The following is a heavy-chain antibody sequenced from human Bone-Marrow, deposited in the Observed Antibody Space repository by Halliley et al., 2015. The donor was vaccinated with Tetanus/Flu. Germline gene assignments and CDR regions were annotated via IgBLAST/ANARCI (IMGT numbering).Heavy chain of an antibody. J-gene: IGHJ6*02. D-gene: IGHD2-2*01. Sequence: TLSLTCTVSGGSITSYYWSWIRQPPGKGLECLGFIFYTGSTSYNPSLNSRVTISVDTSKNQFSLKLSSVTAADTAVYYCARFLVTPAAIPYYYGMDVWGQGTTVTVSS. CDR3: ARFLVTPAAIPYYYGMDV. CDR1: GGSITSYY. V-gene: IGHV4-59*01. CDR2: IFYTGST.